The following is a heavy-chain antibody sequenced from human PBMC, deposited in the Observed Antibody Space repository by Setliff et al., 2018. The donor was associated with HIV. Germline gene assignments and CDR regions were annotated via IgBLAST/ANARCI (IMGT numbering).Heavy chain of an antibody. CDR3: ARHYGAVKSVVTVVAKYFPH. Sequence: ETLSLTCNVSGGSIRSSSYYWGWIRQPPGKGLEWIGSIYYGGNTYYNPSLKSRVTISVDTSKNQFSLKLTSVTAADTAMYYCARHYGAVKSVVTVVAKYFPHWGQGTLVTVSS. CDR2: IYYGGNT. D-gene: IGHD2-21*02. J-gene: IGHJ1*01. V-gene: IGHV4-39*01. CDR1: GGSIRSSSYY.